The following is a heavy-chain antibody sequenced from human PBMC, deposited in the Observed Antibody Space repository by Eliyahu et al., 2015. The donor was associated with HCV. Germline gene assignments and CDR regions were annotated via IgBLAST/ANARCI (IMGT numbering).Heavy chain of an antibody. Sequence: EVQLVESGGGLVQPGGSLRLSCAVSGFXFXTYWXXWVRXAPGKGLEWVANINQDGSEKYYVDSVKGRFTISRDNAKNSLYLQMNSLRAEDTAVYYCARGYCGGDCYSAPDYWGQGTLVTVSS. J-gene: IGHJ4*02. V-gene: IGHV3-7*03. D-gene: IGHD2-21*02. CDR2: INQDGSEK. CDR1: GFXFXTYW. CDR3: ARGYCGGDCYSAPDY.